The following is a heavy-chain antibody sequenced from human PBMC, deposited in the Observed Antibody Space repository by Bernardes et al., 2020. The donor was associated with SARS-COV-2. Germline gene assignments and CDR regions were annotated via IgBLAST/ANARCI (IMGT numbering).Heavy chain of an antibody. J-gene: IGHJ4*02. CDR1: GFTFTHYA. CDR2: VGCSGGST. CDR3: AKILGYCGGGSCDHLDY. D-gene: IGHD2-15*01. V-gene: IGHV3-23*01. Sequence: GGSLRLSCAASGFTFTHYALTWVRQAPGKGLSWVSTVGCSGGSTYYADSVKGRFIISRDNSKNTLYLQLNSLRAEDTAVYYCAKILGYCGGGSCDHLDYWGQGTLVTVSS.